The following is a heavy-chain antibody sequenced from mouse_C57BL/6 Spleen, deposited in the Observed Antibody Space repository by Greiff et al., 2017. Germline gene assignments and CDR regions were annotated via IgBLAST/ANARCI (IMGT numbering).Heavy chain of an antibody. V-gene: IGHV6-3*01. CDR1: GFTFSNYW. CDR2: IRLKSDNYAT. J-gene: IGHJ2*01. Sequence: EVKVEESGGGLVQPGGSMKLSCVASGFTFSNYWMNWVRQSPEKGLEWVAQIRLKSDNYATHYAESVKGSFTISRDDSKSSLYLQMNNLRADDTGSYCGTGWFFDYWGQGTTLTVSS. D-gene: IGHD2-2*01. CDR3: TGWFFDY.